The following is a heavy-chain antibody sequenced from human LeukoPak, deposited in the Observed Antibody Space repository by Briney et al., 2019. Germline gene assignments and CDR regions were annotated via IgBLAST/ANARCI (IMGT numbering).Heavy chain of an antibody. V-gene: IGHV3-23*01. CDR3: AKGLRIRYYYGMDV. D-gene: IGHD2-15*01. CDR1: GFTFSSYA. J-gene: IGHJ6*02. Sequence: GGSLRLSCAASGFTFSSYAMSWVRQAPGKGLEWVSAISGSGGSTYYADSVKGRFTISRDNSKNTLYLQMNSLRAEDTAVYYCAKGLRIRYYYGMDVWGQGTTVTVSS. CDR2: ISGSGGST.